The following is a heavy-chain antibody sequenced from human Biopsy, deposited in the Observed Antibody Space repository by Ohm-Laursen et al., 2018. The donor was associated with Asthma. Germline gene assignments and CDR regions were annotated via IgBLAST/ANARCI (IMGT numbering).Heavy chain of an antibody. V-gene: IGHV1-18*01. CDR3: ARAVDYSRYYGIDV. Sequence: ASVKVSCKTSGYTFNSAGITWVRQAPGQGLEWMGWIGVYNGNTKVAQKLQDRVTMITDTSTSTAYMELRSLRSDDTAVYFCARAVDYSRYYGIDVWGQGTTVTVS. D-gene: IGHD3-10*01. J-gene: IGHJ6*02. CDR1: GYTFNSAG. CDR2: IGVYNGNT.